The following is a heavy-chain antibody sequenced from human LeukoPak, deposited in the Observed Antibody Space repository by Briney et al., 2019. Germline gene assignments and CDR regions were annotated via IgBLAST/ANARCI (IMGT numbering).Heavy chain of an antibody. V-gene: IGHV1-69*04. CDR3: ARDRHYYDSSGYHD. Sequence: ASVKVSCKASGGTFSSYAISWVRQAPGQGLEWMGRIIPILGIANYAQKFQGRVTITADKSTSTAYMELSSLRSKDTAVYYCARDRHYYDSSGYHDWGQGTLVTVSS. CDR2: IIPILGIA. J-gene: IGHJ4*02. D-gene: IGHD3-22*01. CDR1: GGTFSSYA.